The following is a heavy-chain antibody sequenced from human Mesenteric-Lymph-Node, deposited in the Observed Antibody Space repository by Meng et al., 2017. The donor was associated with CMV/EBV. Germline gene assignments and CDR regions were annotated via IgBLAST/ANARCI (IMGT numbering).Heavy chain of an antibody. CDR1: GYTFTAHY. J-gene: IGHJ5*01. D-gene: IGHD3-16*01. CDR2: IIPILGIA. V-gene: IGHV1-69*04. CDR3: AKEGKTGRPGEYYTDGPSDS. Sequence: SVKVSCKASGYTFTAHYIHWVRQAPGQGLEWMGRIIPILGIANYAQKFQGRVTITADKSTNTAYMELTGLTFEDTAVYYCAKEGKTGRPGEYYTDGPSDSWGQGTLVTVSS.